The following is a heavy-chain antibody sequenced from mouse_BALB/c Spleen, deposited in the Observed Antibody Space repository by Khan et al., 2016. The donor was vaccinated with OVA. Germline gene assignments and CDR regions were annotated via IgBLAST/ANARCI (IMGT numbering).Heavy chain of an antibody. J-gene: IGHJ4*01. CDR2: IWGGGNT. CDR1: GFSLTDYD. V-gene: IGHV2-6-5*01. Sequence: QVQLKESGPGLVAPSQSLSITCTVSGFSLTDYDVSWIRQPPGKGLEWLGVIWGGGNTYYNSALKSRLSISKDNSKSQVFLKMNRLQTDDTAMYYCAKGVWSYYFALDYWGQGTSVTVSS. CDR3: AKGVWSYYFALDY. D-gene: IGHD2-10*02.